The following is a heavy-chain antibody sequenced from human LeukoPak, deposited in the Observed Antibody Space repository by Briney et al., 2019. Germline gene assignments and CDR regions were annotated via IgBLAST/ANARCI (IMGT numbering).Heavy chain of an antibody. CDR3: ARHTLGDYGAPGAFDI. Sequence: SETLSLTCTVSSGSISSSSYYWGWIRQPPGKGLEWIVSIYYSGSTYYNPSLKSRVTISVDTSKNQFSLKLSSVTAADTAVYYCARHTLGDYGAPGAFDIWGQGTMVTVSS. J-gene: IGHJ3*02. CDR1: SGSISSSSYY. CDR2: IYYSGST. D-gene: IGHD4-17*01. V-gene: IGHV4-39*01.